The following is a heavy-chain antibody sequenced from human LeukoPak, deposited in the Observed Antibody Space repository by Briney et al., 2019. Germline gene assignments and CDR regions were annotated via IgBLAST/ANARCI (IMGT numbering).Heavy chain of an antibody. D-gene: IGHD3-22*01. CDR1: GYTFTTYG. J-gene: IGHJ6*02. CDR2: ISAYKGNT. Sequence: ASVKVSCKASGYTFTTYGISWVRQAPGQGLEWMGWISAYKGNTNYAQKLQGRVTMTTETSTSTAYMELRSLRSDDTAVYYCERQHSSGYYSPHYYYGMDVWGQGTTVTVSS. CDR3: ERQHSSGYYSPHYYYGMDV. V-gene: IGHV1-18*01.